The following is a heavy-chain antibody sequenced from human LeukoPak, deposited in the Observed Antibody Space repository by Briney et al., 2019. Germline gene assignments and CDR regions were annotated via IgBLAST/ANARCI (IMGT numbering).Heavy chain of an antibody. V-gene: IGHV3-30*02. D-gene: IGHD6-19*01. J-gene: IGHJ3*02. CDR1: GFNFNNYD. CDR2: IKFHGHET. Sequence: GGSLTLSCVASGFNFNNYDLHWVRQAPGKGLEWVAFIKFHGHETFYADSVGGRFTFSRDNSRNTSYLQMNSLRSEDTAVYYCARGRIGYSSGWALMTAFDIWGQGTMVTVSS. CDR3: ARGRIGYSSGWALMTAFDI.